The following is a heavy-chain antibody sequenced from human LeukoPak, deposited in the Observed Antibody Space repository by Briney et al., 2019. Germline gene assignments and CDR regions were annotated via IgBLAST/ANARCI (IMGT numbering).Heavy chain of an antibody. CDR3: AKDLLPAALYHGMDV. Sequence: GGSLRLSCAASGFTFDDYAMHWVRQAPGKGLEWVSGISWSSGSIDYADSVKGRFTISRDNAKNSLYLQMNIRRAEDTALYYCAKDLLPAALYHGMDVGGQGTRVTVSS. V-gene: IGHV3-9*01. CDR2: ISWSSGSI. D-gene: IGHD6-25*01. CDR1: GFTFDDYA. J-gene: IGHJ6*02.